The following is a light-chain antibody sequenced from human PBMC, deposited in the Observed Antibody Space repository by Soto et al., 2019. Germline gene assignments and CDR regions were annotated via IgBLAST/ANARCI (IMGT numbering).Light chain of an antibody. CDR1: QSISSY. J-gene: IGKJ2*01. Sequence: DIQMTQSPSSLSASVGDRVTITCRASQSISSYLNWYQQKPGKAPKLLIYAASSLQSGVPSRFSGSGSGTDFTLNISSLQPEDFATYYCQQSYSTPYTFGQGTTLEIK. CDR3: QQSYSTPYT. V-gene: IGKV1-39*01. CDR2: AAS.